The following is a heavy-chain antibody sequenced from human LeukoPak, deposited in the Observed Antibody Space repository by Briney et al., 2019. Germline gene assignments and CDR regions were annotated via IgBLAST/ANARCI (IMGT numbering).Heavy chain of an antibody. CDR2: IKQDGSEK. CDR3: ARVGDIVVVPAAIGYMDV. D-gene: IGHD2-2*02. CDR1: GFTFSSYW. J-gene: IGHJ6*03. V-gene: IGHV3-7*01. Sequence: GGSLRLSCAASGFTFSSYWMSWVPQAPGKGLEWVANIKQDGSEKYYVDSVKGRFTISRDNAKNSLYLQMNSLRAEDTAVYYCARVGDIVVVPAAIGYMDVWGKGTTVTVSS.